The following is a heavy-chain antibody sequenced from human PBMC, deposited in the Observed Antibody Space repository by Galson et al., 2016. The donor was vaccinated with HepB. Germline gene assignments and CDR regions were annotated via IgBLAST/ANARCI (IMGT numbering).Heavy chain of an antibody. Sequence: SVKVSCKASGYTFSNHALSWVRQAPGQGLEWMGWRSVHNGNTKYAEKFQGRVTMTTDTSTSTAYMELRSLRSDDTAVYYCARDRFVTWDIPHMFDHWGQGTLVTISS. CDR1: GYTFSNHA. D-gene: IGHD1-26*01. V-gene: IGHV1-18*01. CDR3: ARDRFVTWDIPHMFDH. J-gene: IGHJ4*02. CDR2: RSVHNGNT.